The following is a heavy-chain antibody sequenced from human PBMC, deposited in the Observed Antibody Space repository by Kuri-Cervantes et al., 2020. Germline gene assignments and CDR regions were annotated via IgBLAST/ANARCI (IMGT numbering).Heavy chain of an antibody. J-gene: IGHJ4*02. CDR1: GGSFSGYY. CDR2: IYYSGST. V-gene: IGHV4-59*01. D-gene: IGHD2-15*01. CDR3: ARLGSPVAATPFDY. Sequence: GSLRLSCAVYGGSFSGYYWSWIRQPPGKGLEWIGYIYYSGSTNYNPSLRSRVTISVDTSKNQFSLTLSSVTAADTAVYYCARLGSPVAATPFDYWGQGTLVTVSS.